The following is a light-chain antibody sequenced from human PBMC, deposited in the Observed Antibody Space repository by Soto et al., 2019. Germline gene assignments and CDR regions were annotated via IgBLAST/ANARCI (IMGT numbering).Light chain of an antibody. J-gene: IGLJ1*01. Sequence: QSVLTQPASVSGSPGQSITISCTGTSSDVGNDNFVSWYQHHPGKAPKLIIYEVSYRPSGVSHRFSGSKSGNTASLTISGLQAEDEADYYCSSYTSSSTHYVFGTGTKLTVL. CDR1: SSDVGNDNF. CDR2: EVS. V-gene: IGLV2-14*01. CDR3: SSYTSSSTHYV.